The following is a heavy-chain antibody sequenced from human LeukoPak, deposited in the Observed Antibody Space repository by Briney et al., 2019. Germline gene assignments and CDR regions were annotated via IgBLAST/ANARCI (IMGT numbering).Heavy chain of an antibody. J-gene: IGHJ5*02. CDR2: IYYSGST. V-gene: IGHV4-39*01. D-gene: IGHD6-13*01. CDR1: GGSISSSSYY. Sequence: PSETLSLTCTVSGGSISSSSYYWGWIRQPPGKGLEWIGSIYYSGSTYYNPSLKSRVTISVDTSKNQFSLKLSSVTAADTAVYYCARGLGIAAAWGQGTLVTVSS. CDR3: ARGLGIAAA.